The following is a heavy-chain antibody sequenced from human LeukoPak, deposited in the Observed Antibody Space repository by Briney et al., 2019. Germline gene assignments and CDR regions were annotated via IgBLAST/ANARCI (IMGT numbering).Heavy chain of an antibody. CDR2: IYYSGST. V-gene: IGHV4-39*01. D-gene: IGHD2-2*01. CDR3: ARLALGYCSSSSCSQAPTYYYNYMDV. CDR1: SGSISSSSYY. Sequence: SETLSLTCTVSSGSISSSSYYWGWIRQPPGKGLEWIGSIYYSGSTYYNPSLKSRVTISVDTSKNQFSLNLSSVTAADTAVYYCARLALGYCSSSSCSQAPTYYYNYMDVWGKGTTVTVSS. J-gene: IGHJ6*03.